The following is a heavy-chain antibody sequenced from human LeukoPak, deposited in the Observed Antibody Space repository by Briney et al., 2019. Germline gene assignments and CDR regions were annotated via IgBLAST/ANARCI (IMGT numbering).Heavy chain of an antibody. D-gene: IGHD6-19*01. CDR3: AKSGYSSGWFRALDI. CDR1: RFIFNYYA. Sequence: GGSLRLSCATSRFIFNYYAMSWVRQAPGKGLEWVSGISGSDGSTYYADSVKGRFSISRDNSKKTLFLQMNSLRAEDTAVYYCAKSGYSSGWFRALDIWGQGTLVTVSS. CDR2: ISGSDGST. J-gene: IGHJ3*02. V-gene: IGHV3-23*01.